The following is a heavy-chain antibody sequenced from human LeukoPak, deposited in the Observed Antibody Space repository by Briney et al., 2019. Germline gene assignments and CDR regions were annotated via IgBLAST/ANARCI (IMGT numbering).Heavy chain of an antibody. CDR1: GFFLRNHW. V-gene: IGHV3-30-3*01. D-gene: IGHD3-22*01. CDR3: ARAESSGYPAPGAFDI. J-gene: IGHJ3*02. CDR2: ISYDGSNK. Sequence: GGSLRLSCAASGFFLRNHWMSWVRQAPGKGLEWVAVISYDGSNKYYADSVKGRFTISRDNSKNTLYLQMNSLRAEDTAVYYCARAESSGYPAPGAFDIWGQGTMVTVSS.